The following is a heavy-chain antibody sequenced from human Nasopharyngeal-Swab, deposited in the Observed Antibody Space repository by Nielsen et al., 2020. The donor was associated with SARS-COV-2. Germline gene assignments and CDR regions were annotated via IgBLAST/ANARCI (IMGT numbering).Heavy chain of an antibody. CDR1: GFTFSSYE. CDR3: ARDTGYCSGGSCYLSHFDY. CDR2: ISSSGSTI. J-gene: IGHJ4*02. D-gene: IGHD2-15*01. V-gene: IGHV3-48*03. Sequence: GESLKISCAASGFTFSSYEMNWVRQAPGQGLEWVSYISSSGSTIYYADSVKGRFTISRDNAKNSLYLQMNSLRAEDTAVYYCARDTGYCSGGSCYLSHFDYWGQGTLVTVSS.